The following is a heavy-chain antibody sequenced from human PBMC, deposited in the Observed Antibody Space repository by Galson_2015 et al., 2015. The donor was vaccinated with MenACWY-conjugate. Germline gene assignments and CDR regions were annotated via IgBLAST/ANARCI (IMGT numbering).Heavy chain of an antibody. Sequence: QSGAEVKKPGEPLRISCKGSGYSFTSSWISWVRQMPGKGLEWMGRIDPSDSYTTYSPTFQGHVSISADKSITTAYLQWSSLKASDTAMYYCTRPSTGHSSSVDYWGQGTLVTVSS. J-gene: IGHJ4*02. D-gene: IGHD6-19*01. CDR1: GYSFTSSW. CDR2: IDPSDSYT. CDR3: TRPSTGHSSSVDY. V-gene: IGHV5-10-1*01.